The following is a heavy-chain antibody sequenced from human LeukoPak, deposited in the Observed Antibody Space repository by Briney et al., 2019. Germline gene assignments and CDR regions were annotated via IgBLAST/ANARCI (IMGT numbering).Heavy chain of an antibody. D-gene: IGHD3-22*01. CDR1: GFTFSSYA. J-gene: IGHJ1*01. CDR3: AKGPPHYYYDSSGWFLQH. V-gene: IGHV3-23*01. CDR2: ISGSGGTT. Sequence: GGSLRLSCAASGFTFSSYAMSWVRQAPGKGLEWVSGISGSGGTTSYADSVKGRFTISRDNSKNMVYLQMNSLRTEDTAVYFCAKGPPHYYYDSSGWFLQHWGQGTLVTVSS.